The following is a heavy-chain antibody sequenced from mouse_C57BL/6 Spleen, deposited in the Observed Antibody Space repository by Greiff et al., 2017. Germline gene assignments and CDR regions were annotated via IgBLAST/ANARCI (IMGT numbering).Heavy chain of an antibody. Sequence: VMLVESGPELVKPGASVKISCKASGYAFSSSWMNWVKQRPGKGLEWIGRIYPGDGDTNYNGKFKGKATLTADKSSSTAYMQLSSLTSEDSAVYFCARPSYDYDVYAMDYWGQGTSVTVSS. J-gene: IGHJ4*01. D-gene: IGHD2-4*01. CDR1: GYAFSSSW. CDR2: IYPGDGDT. CDR3: ARPSYDYDVYAMDY. V-gene: IGHV1-82*01.